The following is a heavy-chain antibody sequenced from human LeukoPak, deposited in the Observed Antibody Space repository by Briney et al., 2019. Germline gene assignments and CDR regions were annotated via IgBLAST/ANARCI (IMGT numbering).Heavy chain of an antibody. CDR1: GGSFSGYY. CDR2: INHSGST. V-gene: IGHV4-34*01. CDR3: ARGGIVVVPAGFDY. Sequence: PSETLSLTCAVYGGSFSGYYWSWIRQPPRKGLEWIGKINHSGSTNYNPSLKSRVTISVDTSKNQFSLKLSSVTAADTAVYYCARGGIVVVPAGFDYWGQGTLVTVSS. J-gene: IGHJ4*02. D-gene: IGHD2-2*01.